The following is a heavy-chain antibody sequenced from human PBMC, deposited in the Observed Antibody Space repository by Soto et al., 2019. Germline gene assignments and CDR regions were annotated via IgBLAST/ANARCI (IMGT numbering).Heavy chain of an antibody. CDR1: GCSISRGGYY. Sequence: PSETRSLTCTVSGCSISRGGYYWSWIRQPPGKGLEWIGYIYYSGSTNYNPSLKSRVTISVDTSKNQFSLKLSSVTAADTAVYYCARHTPYGDPDYWGQGTLVTVPS. J-gene: IGHJ4*02. CDR2: IYYSGST. V-gene: IGHV4-61*08. D-gene: IGHD4-17*01. CDR3: ARHTPYGDPDY.